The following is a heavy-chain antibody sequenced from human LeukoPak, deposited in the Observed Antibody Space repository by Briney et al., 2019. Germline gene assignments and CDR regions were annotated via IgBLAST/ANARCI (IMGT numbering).Heavy chain of an antibody. CDR2: MNPNSGNT. CDR3: ARVQDCSSTSCYGMDV. CDR1: GYTFTSYD. J-gene: IGHJ6*02. D-gene: IGHD2-2*01. V-gene: IGHV1-8*01. Sequence: ASVKVSCKASGYTFTSYDINWVRQATGQGLEWMGWMNPNSGNTGYAQKFQGRVTMTRNTSISTAYMELSSLRSEDTAVYYCARVQDCSSTSCYGMDVWGQGTTVTVSS.